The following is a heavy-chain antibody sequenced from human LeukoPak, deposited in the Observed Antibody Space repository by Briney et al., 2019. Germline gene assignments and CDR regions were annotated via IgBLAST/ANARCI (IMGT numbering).Heavy chain of an antibody. J-gene: IGHJ5*02. CDR2: INPNSGGT. V-gene: IGHV1-2*02. CDR1: GYTFSGYY. D-gene: IGHD3-10*01. Sequence: GASVKVPCKASGYTFSGYYMHWVRQAPGQGLEWMGWINPNSGGTNYVQKFQGRVTMTRDTSISTAYMELSRLRSDDTAAYYCARDYYGSGSYPPFDPWGQGTLVTVSS. CDR3: ARDYYGSGSYPPFDP.